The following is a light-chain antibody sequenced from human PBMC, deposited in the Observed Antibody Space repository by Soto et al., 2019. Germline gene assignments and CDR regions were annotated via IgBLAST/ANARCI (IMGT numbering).Light chain of an antibody. CDR2: DAS. V-gene: IGKV1-5*01. Sequence: DIQMTQSRSTLSVSVGYTFTFTCRASQRVSGWLAWYQQKPGEARKLLIYDASALPRGVPSRFSGSGSGTKFTLTIASLQPDDFATYYRQKYETFSGTFGTGNKGAIK. CDR1: QRVSGW. CDR3: QKYETFSGT. J-gene: IGKJ1*01.